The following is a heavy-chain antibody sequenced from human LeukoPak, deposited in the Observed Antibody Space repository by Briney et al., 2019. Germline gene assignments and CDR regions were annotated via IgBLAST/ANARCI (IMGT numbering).Heavy chain of an antibody. Sequence: PGGSLRLSYAASGFSFSNYDMHWVRQAPGKGLEWVAVIWYDGSNKYYADSVKGRFTISRDNSKNTLYLQMNSLRVEDTAVYYCARGDPTVTTKQNLDYWGQGTLVTVSS. CDR1: GFSFSNYD. D-gene: IGHD4-17*01. CDR3: ARGDPTVTTKQNLDY. J-gene: IGHJ4*02. CDR2: IWYDGSNK. V-gene: IGHV3-33*01.